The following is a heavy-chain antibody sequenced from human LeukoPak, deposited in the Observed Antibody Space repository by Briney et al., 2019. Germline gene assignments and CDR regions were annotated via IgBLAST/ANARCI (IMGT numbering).Heavy chain of an antibody. Sequence: PGGSLRLSCAASGFTVSSNYMSWVRQAPGKGLEWVLVIYSGGSTYYADSVKGRFTIPRDNSKNTLYLQMNSLRAEDTAVYYCARGGLLEGDYYDSTDEGGKYYFDYWGQGTLVTVSS. CDR2: IYSGGST. V-gene: IGHV3-53*01. CDR1: GFTVSSNY. CDR3: ARGGLLEGDYYDSTDEGGKYYFDY. J-gene: IGHJ4*02. D-gene: IGHD3-22*01.